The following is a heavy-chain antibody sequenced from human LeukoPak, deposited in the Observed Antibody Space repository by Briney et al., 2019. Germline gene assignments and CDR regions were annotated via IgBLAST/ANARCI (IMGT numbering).Heavy chain of an antibody. CDR2: ISYDGSNK. Sequence: GRSLRLSCAVSGFTFNKYNMHWVRQAPGKGLEWVAVISYDGSNKYYADSVKGRFTISRDNSKNTLYLQMNSLRAEDTAVYYCAREKNSGYDSDAFDIWGQGTMVTVSS. D-gene: IGHD5-12*01. CDR3: AREKNSGYDSDAFDI. V-gene: IGHV3-30-3*01. J-gene: IGHJ3*02. CDR1: GFTFNKYN.